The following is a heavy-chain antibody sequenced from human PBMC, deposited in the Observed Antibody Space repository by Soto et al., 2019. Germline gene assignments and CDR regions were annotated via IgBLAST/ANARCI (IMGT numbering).Heavy chain of an antibody. V-gene: IGHV3-33*01. D-gene: IGHD3-22*01. CDR1: GFTFSSYG. CDR2: IWYDGSNK. J-gene: IGHJ6*02. Sequence: QVQLVESGGGVVQPGRSLRLSCAACGFTFSSYGMHWVRQAPGKGLEWVAVIWYDGSNKYYADSVKGRFTNSRDNSKNTLYLQMNSLRAEDTAVYYCARDRAMIVVGCMDVWGQGTTVTVSS. CDR3: ARDRAMIVVGCMDV.